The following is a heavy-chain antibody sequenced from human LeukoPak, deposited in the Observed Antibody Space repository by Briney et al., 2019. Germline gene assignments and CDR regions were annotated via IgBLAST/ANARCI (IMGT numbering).Heavy chain of an antibody. V-gene: IGHV1-69*13. J-gene: IGHJ5*02. D-gene: IGHD3-16*02. Sequence: SVKVSCKASGGTFSSYAISWVRQAPGQGLEWMGGIIPIFGTANYAQKFQGRVTITADESTSTAYMELSSLRSEDTAVYYCARGPLRLGELSYHWGQGTLVTVSS. CDR3: ARGPLRLGELSYH. CDR2: IIPIFGTA. CDR1: GGTFSSYA.